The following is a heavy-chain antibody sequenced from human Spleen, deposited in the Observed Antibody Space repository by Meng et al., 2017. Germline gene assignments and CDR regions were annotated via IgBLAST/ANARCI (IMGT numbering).Heavy chain of an antibody. CDR3: ARGPLAAAGRNWFDP. D-gene: IGHD6-13*01. V-gene: IGHV4-59*01. CDR2: IYYSGST. Sequence: SETLSLTCTVSGGSISSYYWSWIRQPPGKGLEWIGYIYYSGSTNYNPSLKSRVTISVDTSKNQFSLKLSSVTAADTAVYYCARGPLAAAGRNWFDPWGQGILVTVSS. J-gene: IGHJ5*02. CDR1: GGSISSYY.